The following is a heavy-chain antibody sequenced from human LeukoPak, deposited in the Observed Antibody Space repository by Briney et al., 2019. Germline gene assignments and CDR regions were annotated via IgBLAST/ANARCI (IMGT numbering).Heavy chain of an antibody. V-gene: IGHV3-23*01. D-gene: IGHD1-26*01. CDR2: ISGSGGST. J-gene: IGHJ4*02. CDR1: GFTFSSYA. CDR3: AKDRTARSGSYLYYFDY. Sequence: PRGSLRLSCAASGFTFSSYAMSWVRQAPGKGLEWVSAISGSGGSTYYADSVKGRFTISRDNSKNTLYLQMNSLRAEDTAVYYCAKDRTARSGSYLYYFDYWGQGTLVTVSS.